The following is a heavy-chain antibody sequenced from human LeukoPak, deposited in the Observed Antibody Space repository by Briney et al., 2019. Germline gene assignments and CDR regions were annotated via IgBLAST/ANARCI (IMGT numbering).Heavy chain of an antibody. CDR3: ARGNRKSQWLVMMTSYYFDY. V-gene: IGHV4-34*01. Sequence: SETLSLTCAVYGGSFSGYYWSWIRQPPGKGLEWIGEINHSGSTNYNPSLKSRVTISVDTSKNQFSLKVSSMTAADTAAYFCARGNRKSQWLVMMTSYYFDYWGQGTLVTVSS. CDR1: GGSFSGYY. D-gene: IGHD6-19*01. J-gene: IGHJ4*02. CDR2: INHSGST.